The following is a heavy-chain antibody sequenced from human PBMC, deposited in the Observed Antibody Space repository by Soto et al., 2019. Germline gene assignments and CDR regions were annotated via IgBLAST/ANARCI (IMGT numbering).Heavy chain of an antibody. V-gene: IGHV2-5*02. Sequence: QITLKESGPPLVKPTQTLTLTCTFSGFSLSTSGVGVGWIRQPPGKALEWLALIYWDDDKRYSPSLKSRLTTTKHTSKNQVVLTMTNMDPVDTATYYCAHLRPHITKRGYFAYWGQGTLVTVSS. CDR1: GFSLSTSGVG. CDR2: IYWDDDK. D-gene: IGHD3-10*01. CDR3: AHLRPHITKRGYFAY. J-gene: IGHJ4*02.